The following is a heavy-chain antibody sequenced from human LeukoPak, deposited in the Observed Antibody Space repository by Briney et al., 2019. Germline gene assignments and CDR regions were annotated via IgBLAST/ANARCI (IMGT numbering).Heavy chain of an antibody. CDR1: GFAFHNYA. J-gene: IGHJ6*02. CDR2: INWNSDTK. Sequence: GGSLRLSCVGSGFAFHNYAMHWVRRPPGKGLEWVSAINWNSDTKAYADSVKGRFTISRDRARNSLYLQMDSLRPEDTALYYCAKDTGGNGAYFYAMDVWGQGTAVTVSS. CDR3: AKDTGGNGAYFYAMDV. V-gene: IGHV3-9*01. D-gene: IGHD4-23*01.